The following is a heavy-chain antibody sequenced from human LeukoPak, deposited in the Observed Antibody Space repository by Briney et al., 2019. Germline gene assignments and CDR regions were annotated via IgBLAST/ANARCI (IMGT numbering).Heavy chain of an antibody. J-gene: IGHJ5*02. D-gene: IGHD6-19*01. V-gene: IGHV4-59*01. CDR1: GGSISGYY. CDR2: IYYSGST. CDR3: ARAAVAGRGPWFDP. Sequence: SETLSLTCSVSGGSISGYYWSWIRQPPGKGLEWIGYIYYSGSTNYNPSLKSRVTISVDTSKNQFSLKLSSVTAADTAVYYCARAAVAGRGPWFDPWGQGTLVTVSS.